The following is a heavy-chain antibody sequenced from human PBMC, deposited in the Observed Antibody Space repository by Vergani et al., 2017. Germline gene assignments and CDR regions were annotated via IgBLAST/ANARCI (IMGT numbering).Heavy chain of an antibody. CDR1: GFDFSSCI. V-gene: IGHV3-48*01. CDR3: VRDRGLCAGGRCYTEAWDY. D-gene: IGHD2-2*02. CDR2: VSTGTKSQ. Sequence: QLVESGGGWVQPGGSLRLSCVVSGFDFSSCIMNWVRQAPGKGLEWVSFVSTGTKSQSYAESVKGRFTISRDSAKNSLYLQVRSLRLEDTGVYHCVRDRGLCAGGRCYTEAWDYWGQGTPVTVSS. J-gene: IGHJ4*02.